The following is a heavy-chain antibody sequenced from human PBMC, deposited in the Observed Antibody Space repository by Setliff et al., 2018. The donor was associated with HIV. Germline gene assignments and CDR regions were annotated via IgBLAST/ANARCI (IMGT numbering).Heavy chain of an antibody. J-gene: IGHJ6*04. Sequence: GESLKISCAASGFTFDDYDMSWVRQGQGKGLEWVSGINWNGGSTDYADSVKGQFIISRDNAKNSLYLQMNSLRGEDTALYYCARVMVRGVEYYVDVWGKGTTVTVSS. D-gene: IGHD3-10*01. CDR3: ARVMVRGVEYYVDV. CDR2: INWNGGST. CDR1: GFTFDDYD. V-gene: IGHV3-20*04.